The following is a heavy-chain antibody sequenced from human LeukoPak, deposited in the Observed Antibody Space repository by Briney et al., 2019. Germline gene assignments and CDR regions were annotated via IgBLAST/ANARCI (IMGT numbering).Heavy chain of an antibody. CDR1: GYSFTSYW. CDR3: ARHSMGYCSSTSCSMDPYYYYMDV. D-gene: IGHD2-2*01. CDR2: SYPGDSDT. Sequence: PGESLKISCKGSGYSFTSYWIGWVRQIPGKGLEWMGISYPGDSDTRYSPSFQGQVTISADKSISTAYLQWSSLKASDTAMYYCARHSMGYCSSTSCSMDPYYYYMDVWGKGTTVTVSS. J-gene: IGHJ6*03. V-gene: IGHV5-51*01.